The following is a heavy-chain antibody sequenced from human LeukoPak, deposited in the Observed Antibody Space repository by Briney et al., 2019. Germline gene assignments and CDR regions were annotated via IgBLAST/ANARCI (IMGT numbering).Heavy chain of an antibody. CDR2: ITGSGTT. J-gene: IGHJ4*02. CDR1: GFTFSSYA. Sequence: GGSLRLSCAASGFTFSSYAMSWVRQAPGKGLEWVSFITGSGTTYYADFVKGRFTISRDNAENTLYLQMNSLRAEDTAIYYCAKNGAYSYEDYFDYWGQGTLVTVSS. D-gene: IGHD5-18*01. CDR3: AKNGAYSYEDYFDY. V-gene: IGHV3-23*01.